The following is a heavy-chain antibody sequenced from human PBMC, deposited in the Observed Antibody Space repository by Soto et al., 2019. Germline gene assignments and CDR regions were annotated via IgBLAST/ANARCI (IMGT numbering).Heavy chain of an antibody. CDR3: AREGGIVVVPAAISHYYYGMDV. CDR2: ISAFNADT. CDR1: GYTFTSYD. D-gene: IGHD2-2*01. Sequence: ASVKVSCKASGYTFTSYDINWVRQAPGQGLEWMGWISAFNADTKYAQKFQDRVTMTTDTFTSTAYMELRSLRSDDTAVYYCAREGGIVVVPAAISHYYYGMDVWGQGTTVTVSS. J-gene: IGHJ6*02. V-gene: IGHV1-18*01.